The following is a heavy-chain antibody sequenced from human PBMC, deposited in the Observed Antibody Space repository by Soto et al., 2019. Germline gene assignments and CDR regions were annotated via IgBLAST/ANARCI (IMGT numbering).Heavy chain of an antibody. CDR1: GFTFSSYE. CDR2: ISSSGSTI. D-gene: IGHD3-3*01. J-gene: IGHJ6*02. Sequence: PGGSLRLSCAASGFTFSSYEMNWVRQAPGKGLEWVSYISSSGSTIYYADSVKGRFTISRDNAKNSLYLQMNSLRAEDTAVYYCARARYSDFSSGRNSYYYRMDVWGQGTTFTVSS. CDR3: ARARYSDFSSGRNSYYYRMDV. V-gene: IGHV3-48*03.